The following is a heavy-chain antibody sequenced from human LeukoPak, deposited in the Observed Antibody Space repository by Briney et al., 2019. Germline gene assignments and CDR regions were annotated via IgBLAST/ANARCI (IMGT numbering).Heavy chain of an antibody. CDR1: GFIFSSYE. V-gene: IGHV3-43D*03. CDR2: ISWDGVCT. CDR3: AKDFEKVAPVGMFDY. D-gene: IGHD1-26*01. J-gene: IGHJ4*02. Sequence: GGSLRLSCAASGFIFSSYEMNWVRQAAGKGLEWVSHISWDGVCTYYADSVKDRFTVSSDNSKKSLYLQMNSLRGEDSALYYCAKDFEKVAPVGMFDYWGQGALVTVSS.